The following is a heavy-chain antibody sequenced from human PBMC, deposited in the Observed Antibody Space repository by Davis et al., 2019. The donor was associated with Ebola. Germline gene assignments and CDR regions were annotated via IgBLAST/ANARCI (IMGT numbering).Heavy chain of an antibody. D-gene: IGHD3-3*01. CDR1: GYTFTSYG. CDR2: ISAYNGNT. J-gene: IGHJ4*02. CDR3: ARAAFGSCYFDY. V-gene: IGHV1-18*01. Sequence: AASVKVSCKASGYTFTSYGISWVRQAPGQGLEWMGWISAYNGNTNYAQKFQGRVTITADKSTSTAYMELSSLRSEDTAVYYCARAAFGSCYFDYWGQGTLVTVSS.